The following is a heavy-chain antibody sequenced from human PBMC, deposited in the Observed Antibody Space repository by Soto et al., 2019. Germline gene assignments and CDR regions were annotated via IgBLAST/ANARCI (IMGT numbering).Heavy chain of an antibody. D-gene: IGHD1-1*01. Sequence: SETMSLTCTVSGASVSGYYWSWIRQPTGKGLEWIGYIYYTGTTIYSPSLERRVTLSVDRAKDQVSLKLTSVTPADTAVYYCARHPTIARFENGLDVWGQGTMVT. CDR2: IYYTGTT. J-gene: IGHJ6*02. CDR1: GASVSGYY. CDR3: ARHPTIARFENGLDV. V-gene: IGHV4-59*08.